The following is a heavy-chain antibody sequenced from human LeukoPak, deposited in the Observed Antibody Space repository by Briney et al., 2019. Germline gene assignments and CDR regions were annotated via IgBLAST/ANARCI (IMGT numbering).Heavy chain of an antibody. J-gene: IGHJ4*02. CDR2: MNSDGSST. V-gene: IGHV3-74*01. CDR1: GFTFSNYW. D-gene: IGHD6-19*01. Sequence: GGSLRLSCAASGFTFSNYWMHWVRQAPGKGLVWVSRMNSDGSSTIYADSGKGRFTLSRDNAKNTLYLQMNSLRAEDTAVYSCARGDSSAYFGVVDYWGQGTLVTVSS. CDR3: ARGDSSAYFGVVDY.